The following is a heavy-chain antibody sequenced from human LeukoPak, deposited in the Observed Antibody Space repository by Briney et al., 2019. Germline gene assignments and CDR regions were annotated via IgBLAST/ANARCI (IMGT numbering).Heavy chain of an antibody. D-gene: IGHD2-15*01. J-gene: IGHJ4*02. Sequence: GASVKVSCKASGYTFTSYGISWVRQAPGQGLEWMGWISAYNGNTNYAQKLQGRVTMTTDTSTSTAYMELRSLRSDDTAVYYCARDRLGYCSGGSCFPFDYWGQGTLVTVSS. CDR3: ARDRLGYCSGGSCFPFDY. CDR2: ISAYNGNT. V-gene: IGHV1-18*01. CDR1: GYTFTSYG.